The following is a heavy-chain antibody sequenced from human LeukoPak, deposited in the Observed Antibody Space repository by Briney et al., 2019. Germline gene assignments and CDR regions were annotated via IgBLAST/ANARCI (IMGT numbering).Heavy chain of an antibody. Sequence: PGGSLRLSCAASGFTFSSYGMHWVRQAPGKGLEWVAFIRYDGSNKYYADSVKGRFTISRDNSKNTLYLQMNSLRAEDTAVYYCAKDLTGYSSSWCFDYWSQGTLVTVSS. CDR2: IRYDGSNK. D-gene: IGHD6-13*01. V-gene: IGHV3-30*02. CDR1: GFTFSSYG. J-gene: IGHJ4*02. CDR3: AKDLTGYSSSWCFDY.